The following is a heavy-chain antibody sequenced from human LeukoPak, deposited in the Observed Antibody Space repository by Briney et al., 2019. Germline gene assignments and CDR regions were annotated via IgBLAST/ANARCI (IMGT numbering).Heavy chain of an antibody. CDR1: GLTLTNYG. J-gene: IGHJ4*02. CDR2: ISYDGSNQ. V-gene: IGHV3-30*18. CDR3: AKLLYYDSSGSGN. Sequence: GGSLRLSCAASGLTLTNYGMHWVRQAPGKGLEWVAVISYDGSNQYYADSVKGRFTISRDNSKNTLYLQMSSLRAEDTAVYYCAKLLYYDSSGSGNWGQGTLVTVSS. D-gene: IGHD3-22*01.